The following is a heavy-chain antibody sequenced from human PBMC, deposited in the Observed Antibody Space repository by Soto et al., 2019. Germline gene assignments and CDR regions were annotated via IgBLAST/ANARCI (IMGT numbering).Heavy chain of an antibody. Sequence: GGSLRLSCAASGFTFSSYGMHWVRQAPGKGLEWVAVISYDGSDKYYADSVKGRFTISRDNSKNTLYLQMNSLRAEDTAVYYCAKDRNYDSSGSSDYWGQGTLVTVSS. CDR1: GFTFSSYG. D-gene: IGHD3-22*01. J-gene: IGHJ4*02. V-gene: IGHV3-30*18. CDR2: ISYDGSDK. CDR3: AKDRNYDSSGSSDY.